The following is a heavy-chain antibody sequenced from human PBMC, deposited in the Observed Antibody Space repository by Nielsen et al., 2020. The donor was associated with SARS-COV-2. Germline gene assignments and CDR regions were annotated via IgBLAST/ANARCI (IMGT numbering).Heavy chain of an antibody. CDR2: IKPDGNEK. CDR3: ARDWSRAFDV. V-gene: IGHV3-7*01. J-gene: IGHJ3*01. CDR1: GFTFSSLW. Sequence: GESLKISCAASGFTFSSLWMSWVRQVPGKGLEWVADIKPDGNEKFYVDSVKGRFTISRDNAKNSMSLQMNSLRVEDTAVYYCARDWSRAFDVWGQGTMVTVSS.